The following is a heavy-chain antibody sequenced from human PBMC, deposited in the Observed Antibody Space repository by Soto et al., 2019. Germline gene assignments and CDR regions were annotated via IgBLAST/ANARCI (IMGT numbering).Heavy chain of an antibody. Sequence: QVTLKESGPVLVKPTETLTLTCTVSGFSLSNARMGVSWIRQPPGNALEWLAHIFSNDEKSYSTSLKSRLTISKDTSKSQVVLTMTNMDPVDTATYYCARIGIHLGRYYYYGMDVWGQGTTVTVSS. CDR2: IFSNDEK. D-gene: IGHD5-18*01. J-gene: IGHJ6*02. CDR1: GFSLSNARMG. CDR3: ARIGIHLGRYYYYGMDV. V-gene: IGHV2-26*01.